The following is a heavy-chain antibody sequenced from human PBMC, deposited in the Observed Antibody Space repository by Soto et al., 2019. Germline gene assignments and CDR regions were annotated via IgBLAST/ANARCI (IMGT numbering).Heavy chain of an antibody. Sequence: SQTLSLTCAISGDSVSSNSVAWNWIRQSPSRGLEWLGRTYSRTKWYNAYSVSVKSRVTINPDTSKNQFSLQLKSVTPEDSAVYYCVRDTGSGCGWYGIWGQGTQVTVSS. CDR1: GDSVSSNSVA. V-gene: IGHV6-1*01. J-gene: IGHJ4*02. CDR3: VRDTGSGCGWYGI. CDR2: TYSRTKWYN. D-gene: IGHD6-19*01.